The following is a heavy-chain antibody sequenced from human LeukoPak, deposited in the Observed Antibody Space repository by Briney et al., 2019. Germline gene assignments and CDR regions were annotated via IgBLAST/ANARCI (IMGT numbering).Heavy chain of an antibody. Sequence: PGGSLRLSCAAASGFSFSAYWMKWVRQAPGKGLELGAIIKEDGSVTRYVDSVKGRFTISRYNAKNPLFLQMNGLRAEDTAVYYCARDSGYGTYDDWGQGTLVTVSS. CDR2: IKEDGSVT. J-gene: IGHJ4*02. CDR3: ARDSGYGTYDD. D-gene: IGHD6-25*01. CDR1: GFSFSAYW. V-gene: IGHV3-7*01.